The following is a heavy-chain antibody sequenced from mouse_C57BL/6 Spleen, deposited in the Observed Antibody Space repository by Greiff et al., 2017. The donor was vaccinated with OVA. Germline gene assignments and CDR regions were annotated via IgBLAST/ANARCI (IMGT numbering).Heavy chain of an antibody. CDR1: GYTFTDYY. CDR3: ARLGDYDFDY. J-gene: IGHJ2*01. D-gene: IGHD2-4*01. V-gene: IGHV1-75*01. Sequence: VQLVESGPELVKPGASVKISCKASGYTFTDYYINWVKQRPGQGLEWIGWIFPGSGSTYYNEKFKGKATLHVDQSSSTAYMLLSSLTSEDSAVYFCARLGDYDFDYWGQGTTLTVSS. CDR2: IFPGSGST.